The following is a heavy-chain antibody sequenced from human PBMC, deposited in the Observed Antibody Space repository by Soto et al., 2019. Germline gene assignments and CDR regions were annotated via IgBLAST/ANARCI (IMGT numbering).Heavy chain of an antibody. CDR2: IYYSGST. CDR3: ARDSVDGRGFDY. V-gene: IGHV4-31*03. CDR1: GGSISSGGYY. Sequence: QVQLQESGPGLVKPSQTLSLTCTVSGGSISSGGYYWSWIRQHPGKGLEWIGYIYYSGSTYYNPSIKSRLTISVDTSKNQCSLKLSSVTAADTAVYYCARDSVDGRGFDYWGQGTLVTVSS. J-gene: IGHJ4*02. D-gene: IGHD3-9*01.